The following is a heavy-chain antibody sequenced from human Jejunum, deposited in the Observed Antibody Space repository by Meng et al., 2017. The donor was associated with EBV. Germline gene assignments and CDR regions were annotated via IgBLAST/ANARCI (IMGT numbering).Heavy chain of an antibody. CDR1: GCAFSSSA. V-gene: IGHV3-23*04. CDR2: IGGSGGAT. CDR3: AKLTRA. D-gene: IGHD1/OR15-1a*01. J-gene: IGHJ5*02. Sequence: GQCGEAGGGVGPPGGSLRISCAASGCAFSSSALGRVRRAPGKGLEWVSSIGGSGGATYYADSGKGRFTISRDNSKRTLYLQMNCLRAEDTAVYYCAKLTRAWGQGTLVTVSS.